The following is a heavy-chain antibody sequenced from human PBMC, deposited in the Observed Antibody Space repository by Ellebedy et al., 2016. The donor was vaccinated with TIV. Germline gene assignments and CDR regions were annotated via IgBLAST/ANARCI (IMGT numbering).Heavy chain of an antibody. CDR2: ISGDAGET. V-gene: IGHV3-23*01. J-gene: IGHJ4*02. CDR3: AKEQGHSLPFYY. CDR1: GFTSSNYA. Sequence: GESLKISCATSGFTSSNYAMSWVRQAPGEGLEWVSAISGDAGETYYADSVRGRFTISRANSKDTLYLQMNNLRAEDTAVYYCAKEQGHSLPFYYWGQGALVSVSS. D-gene: IGHD1-26*01.